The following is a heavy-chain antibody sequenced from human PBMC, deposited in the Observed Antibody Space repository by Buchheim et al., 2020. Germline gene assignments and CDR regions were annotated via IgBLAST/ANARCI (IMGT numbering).Heavy chain of an antibody. CDR2: IYYSGST. D-gene: IGHD6-13*01. CDR3: ARDLVESSSWGDYYYYGMDV. J-gene: IGHJ6*02. V-gene: IGHV4-59*01. CDR1: GGSISSYY. Sequence: QVQLQESGPGLVKPSETLSLTCTVSGGSISSYYWSWIRQPPGKGLEWIGYIYYSGSTNYNPSLKSRVTISVDTSKNPFSLELGSVNAADTAVYYCARDLVESSSWGDYYYYGMDVWGQGTT.